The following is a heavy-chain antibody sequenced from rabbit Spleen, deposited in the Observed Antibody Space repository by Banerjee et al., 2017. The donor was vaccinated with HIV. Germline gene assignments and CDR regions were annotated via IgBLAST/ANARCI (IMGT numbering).Heavy chain of an antibody. CDR2: IYAGSSGST. D-gene: IGHD7-1*01. Sequence: QSLEESGGDLVKPEGSLTIACTASGFSFSSSYYMCWVRQAPGKGLEWIGCIYAGSSGSTYYASWAKGRFTISKTSSTTVTLQLNSLTAADTATYFCARDDSTSGVWFNLWGQGTLVTVS. CDR3: ARDDSTSGVWFNL. V-gene: IGHV1S40*01. CDR1: GFSFSSSYY. J-gene: IGHJ4*01.